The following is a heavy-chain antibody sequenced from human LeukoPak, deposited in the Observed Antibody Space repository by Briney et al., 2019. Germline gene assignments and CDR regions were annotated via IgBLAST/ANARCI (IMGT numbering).Heavy chain of an antibody. D-gene: IGHD2-15*01. J-gene: IGHJ4*02. Sequence: SETLYLTCTVSGGSISSYYWSWIRQPPGKGLEWIGYIYYSGSTNYNPSLKSRVTISVDTSKNQFSLKLSSVTAADTAVYYCAREGGGGIDYWGQGTLVTVSS. CDR2: IYYSGST. CDR1: GGSISSYY. CDR3: AREGGGGIDY. V-gene: IGHV4-59*01.